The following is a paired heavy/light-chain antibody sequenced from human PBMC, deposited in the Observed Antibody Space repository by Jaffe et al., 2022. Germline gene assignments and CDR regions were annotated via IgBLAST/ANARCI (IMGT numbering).Heavy chain of an antibody. J-gene: IGHJ6*03. V-gene: IGHV4-59*01. CDR2: IYYSGST. CDR1: GGSISSYY. D-gene: IGHD2-2*02. Sequence: QVQLQESGPGLVKPSETLSLTCTVSGGSISSYYWSWIRQPPGKGLEWIGYIYYSGSTNYNPSLKSRVTISVDTSKNQFSLKLSSVTAADTAVYYCARGLGYCSSTSCYRGLRDYYYYMDVWGKGTTVTVSS. CDR3: ARGLGYCSSTSCYRGLRDYYYYMDV.
Light chain of an antibody. J-gene: IGLJ2*01. CDR1: SLRSYY. CDR2: GKN. V-gene: IGLV3-19*01. Sequence: SSELTQDPAVSVALGQTVRITCQGDSLRSYYASWYQQKPGQAPVLVIYGKNNRPSGIPDRFSGSSSGNTASLTITGAQAEDEADYYCNSRDSSGNRYEVFGGGTKLTVL. CDR3: NSRDSSGNRYEV.